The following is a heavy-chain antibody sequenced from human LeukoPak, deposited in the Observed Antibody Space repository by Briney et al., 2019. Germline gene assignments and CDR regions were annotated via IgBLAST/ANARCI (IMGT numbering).Heavy chain of an antibody. D-gene: IGHD3-22*01. CDR1: GGSISSGDYY. CDR3: ARDLKGGGYYDSSGPGG. J-gene: IGHJ4*02. V-gene: IGHV4-30-4*08. Sequence: PSETLSLTCTVSGGSISSGDYYWSWIRQPPGKGLEWIGYIYYSGSTYYNPSLKSRVTISVDTSKNQFSLKLSSVTAADTAVYYCARDLKGGGYYDSSGPGGWGQGTPVTVSS. CDR2: IYYSGST.